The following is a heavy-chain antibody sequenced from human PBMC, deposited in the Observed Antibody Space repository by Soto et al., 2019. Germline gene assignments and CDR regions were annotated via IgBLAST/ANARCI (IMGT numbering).Heavy chain of an antibody. CDR2: ITTGGETV. CDR1: GFAFGFYE. J-gene: IGHJ6*02. Sequence: GGPLRPSFAPSGFAFGFYELTWVRQAPGRGLEWLSYITTGGETVYYADSVKGRFTISRDNARNSLYLQMNSLRVEDTAVYYCARDGYGDPYFYYGLDVWGQGTTVTVSS. D-gene: IGHD4-17*01. V-gene: IGHV3-48*03. CDR3: ARDGYGDPYFYYGLDV.